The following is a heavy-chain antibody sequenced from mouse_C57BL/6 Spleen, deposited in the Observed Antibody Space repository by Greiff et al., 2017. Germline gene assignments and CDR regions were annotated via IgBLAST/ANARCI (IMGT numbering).Heavy chain of an antibody. Sequence: EVQGVESGGGLVKPGGSLKLSCAASGFTFSSYTMSWVRQTPEKRLEWVATISGGGGNTYYPDSVKGRFTISRDNAKNTLYLQMSSLRSEDTALYYCARTYYYGSSPYWYFDVWGTGTTVTVSS. J-gene: IGHJ1*03. CDR1: GFTFSSYT. V-gene: IGHV5-9*01. CDR3: ARTYYYGSSPYWYFDV. CDR2: ISGGGGNT. D-gene: IGHD1-1*01.